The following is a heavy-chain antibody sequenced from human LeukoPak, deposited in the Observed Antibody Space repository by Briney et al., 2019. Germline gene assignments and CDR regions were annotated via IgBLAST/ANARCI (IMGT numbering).Heavy chain of an antibody. J-gene: IGHJ6*02. CDR3: ARERFLEWLTIYYYGMDV. CDR1: GGTFSSYA. CDR2: IIPIFGTA. Sequence: SVKVSCKASGGTFSSYAISWVRQAPGQGLEWMGGIIPIFGTANYARKFQGRVTITADESTSTAYMELSSLRSEDTAVYYCARERFLEWLTIYYYGMDVWGQGTTVTVSS. D-gene: IGHD3-3*01. V-gene: IGHV1-69*13.